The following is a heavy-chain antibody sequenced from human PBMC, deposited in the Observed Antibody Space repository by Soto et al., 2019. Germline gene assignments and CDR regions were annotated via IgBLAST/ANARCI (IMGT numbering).Heavy chain of an antibody. CDR2: IHYSGST. CDR3: SGGVGIFSPWGY. J-gene: IGHJ4*02. CDR1: GDSIRGGDYY. V-gene: IGHV4-30-4*01. D-gene: IGHD3-10*01. Sequence: QVQLQESGPGLVKPSQTLSLTCTVSGDSIRGGDYYWSWIRQPPGKALEWIGYIHYSGSTYYHPSLKSPVTISLHTSKNTYSLHLSSVTAADTAVYYGSGGVGIFSPWGYWGQGTLVTFSP.